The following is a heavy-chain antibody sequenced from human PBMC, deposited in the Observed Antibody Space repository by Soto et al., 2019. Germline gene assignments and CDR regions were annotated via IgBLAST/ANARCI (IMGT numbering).Heavy chain of an antibody. CDR3: ARGWFGELLFEY. CDR1: GYTFTSYG. Sequence: QVQLVQSGAEVKKPGTSVKVSCKASGYTFTSYGISWVRQAPGQGLEWMGWISGHNTNYAQKLQGRVSMTTDTSTSTAYMELRSLRSDDTAVYYCARGWFGELLFEYWGQGSLVTVSS. J-gene: IGHJ4*02. D-gene: IGHD3-10*01. CDR2: ISGHNT. V-gene: IGHV1-18*01.